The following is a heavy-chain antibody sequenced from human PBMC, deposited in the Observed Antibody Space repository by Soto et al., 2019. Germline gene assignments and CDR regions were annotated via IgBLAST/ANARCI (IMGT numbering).Heavy chain of an antibody. CDR2: IYYSGTT. Sequence: SEILSVTCTVSGGSISDYYWSWIRQPPGKGLEWIGYIYYSGTTNYNPSLKSRVTISVDTSKNQFSLKLSSVAAADTAVYYCARYSGTLQFDYWGQGTLGTVSS. D-gene: IGHD1-26*01. CDR1: GGSISDYY. J-gene: IGHJ4*02. V-gene: IGHV4-59*01. CDR3: ARYSGTLQFDY.